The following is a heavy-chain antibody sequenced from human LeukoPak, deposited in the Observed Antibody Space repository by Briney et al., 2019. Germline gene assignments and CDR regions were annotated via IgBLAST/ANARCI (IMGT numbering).Heavy chain of an antibody. J-gene: IGHJ5*02. CDR2: IKQDGSEK. CDR1: GFTFSSYW. V-gene: IGHV3-7*01. Sequence: PGGSLRLSCAASGFTFSSYWMSWVRQAPGKGLEWVANIKQDGSEKYYVDSVKGRFTISRDNAKNTLYLQMNSLRAEDTAVYYCASSQYYYDSSGYYFDWFDPWGQGTLVTVSS. CDR3: ASSQYYYDSSGYYFDWFDP. D-gene: IGHD3-22*01.